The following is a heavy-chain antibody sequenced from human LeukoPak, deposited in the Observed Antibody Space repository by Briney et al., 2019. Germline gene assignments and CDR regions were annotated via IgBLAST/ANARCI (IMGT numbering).Heavy chain of an antibody. V-gene: IGHV4-39*01. CDR3: ARRGANSSEEY. CDR1: GGSISSSSHY. J-gene: IGHJ4*02. Sequence: NPSETLSLTCTVSGGSISSSSHYWGWIRQPPGKGLEWIGSIYYSGSTYYNPSLESRVTISVDTSKNQFSLKVSSVTAADTAVYYCARRGANSSEEYWGQGTLVIVSS. D-gene: IGHD1-26*01. CDR2: IYYSGST.